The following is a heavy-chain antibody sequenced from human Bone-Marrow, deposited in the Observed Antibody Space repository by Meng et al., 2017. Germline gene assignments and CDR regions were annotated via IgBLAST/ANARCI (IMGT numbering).Heavy chain of an antibody. CDR2: IFHTGNT. V-gene: IGHV4-4*02. CDR1: GGSIISINW. D-gene: IGHD3-10*01. CDR3: ARVDWSGGNPIDS. Sequence: QVQLQESGPGLVKPSGTLSLTCAVSGGSIISINWWTWVRQPPGKGLEWIGEIFHTGNTNFHPSLKRRVTISVDKSKNQFSLKLNSVTAADTAVYYCARVDWSGGNPIDSWGQGTLVTVSS. J-gene: IGHJ4*02.